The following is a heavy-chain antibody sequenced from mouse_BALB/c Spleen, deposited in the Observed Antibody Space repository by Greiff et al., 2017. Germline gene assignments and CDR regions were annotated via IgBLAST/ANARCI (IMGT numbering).Heavy chain of an antibody. D-gene: IGHD4-1*01. CDR3: AKLGHAMDY. CDR2: INPSTGYT. Sequence: QVHVKQSGAELAKPGASVKMSCKASGYTFTSYWMHWVKQRPGQGLEWIGYINPSTGYTEYNQKFKDKATLTADKSSSTAYMQLSSLTSEDSAVYYCAKLGHAMDYWGQGTSVTVSS. CDR1: GYTFTSYW. J-gene: IGHJ4*01. V-gene: IGHV1-7*01.